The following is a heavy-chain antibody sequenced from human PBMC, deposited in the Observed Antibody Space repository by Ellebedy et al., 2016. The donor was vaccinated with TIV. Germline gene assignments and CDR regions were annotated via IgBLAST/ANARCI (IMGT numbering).Heavy chain of an antibody. CDR1: GGSISSTSYY. J-gene: IGHJ4*02. V-gene: IGHV4-39*01. D-gene: IGHD3-10*01. Sequence: MPSETLSLTCTVSGGSISSTSYYWGWIRQPPGKGLEWIGMIYSSGNTDHNPSLKSRVTISADTSKNQFSLKLLSVTAADTAIYFCARFYYGLDYWGQGTLVTVSS. CDR3: ARFYYGLDY. CDR2: IYSSGNT.